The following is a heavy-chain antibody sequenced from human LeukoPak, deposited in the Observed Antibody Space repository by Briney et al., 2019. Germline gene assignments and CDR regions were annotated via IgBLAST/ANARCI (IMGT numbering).Heavy chain of an antibody. V-gene: IGHV4-34*01. Sequence: SETLSLTCAVYGGSFSGYYWSWIRQPPGEGLEWIGEINHSGSTNYNPSLKSRVTISVDTSKNQFSLKLSSVTAADTAVYYCARERVPAANGAFDIWGQGTMVTVSS. CDR1: GGSFSGYY. D-gene: IGHD2-2*01. J-gene: IGHJ3*02. CDR3: ARERVPAANGAFDI. CDR2: INHSGST.